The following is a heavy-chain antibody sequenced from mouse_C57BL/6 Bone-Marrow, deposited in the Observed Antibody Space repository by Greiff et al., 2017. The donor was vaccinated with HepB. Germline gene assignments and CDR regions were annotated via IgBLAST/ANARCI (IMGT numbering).Heavy chain of an antibody. D-gene: IGHD2-3*01. J-gene: IGHJ2*01. CDR3: ASSDGYSYYFDY. V-gene: IGHV5-17*01. CDR1: GFTFSDYG. Sequence: DVQLVESGGGLVKPGGSLKLSCAASGFTFSDYGMHWVRQAPEKGLEWVAYISSGSSTIYYADTVKGRFTISRDNAKNTLFLQMTSLRSEDTAMYYCASSDGYSYYFDYWGQGTTLTVSS. CDR2: ISSGSSTI.